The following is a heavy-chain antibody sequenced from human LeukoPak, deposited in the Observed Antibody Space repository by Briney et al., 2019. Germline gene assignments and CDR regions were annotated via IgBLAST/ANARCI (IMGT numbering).Heavy chain of an antibody. CDR3: TTSVVVAPLAFDY. V-gene: IGHV3-15*01. D-gene: IGHD2-15*01. J-gene: IGHJ4*02. CDR2: IKSKTDGGTT. Sequence: GGSLRLSCPASGFTFSNAWMSWVRQAPGKGLEWLGRIKSKTDGGTTDYAAPVKGRFTIPRDDSKNTLYLQMNSLKTEDTAVYYCTTSVVVAPLAFDYWGQGTLVTDSS. CDR1: GFTFSNAW.